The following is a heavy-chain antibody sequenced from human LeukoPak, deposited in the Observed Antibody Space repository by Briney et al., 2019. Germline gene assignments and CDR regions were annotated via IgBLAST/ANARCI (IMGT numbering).Heavy chain of an antibody. CDR1: GFTFTSSA. J-gene: IGHJ6*02. Sequence: GASVKVSCKASGFTFTSSAMQWVRQARGQRLEWIGWIVVGSGNTNYAQKFRERVTITRDMSTSTAYMELSSLRSEDTAVYYCAAGGITGTTWTFYYYYYGMDVWGQGTTVTVSS. CDR2: IVVGSGNT. CDR3: AAGGITGTTWTFYYYYYGMDV. V-gene: IGHV1-58*02. D-gene: IGHD1-7*01.